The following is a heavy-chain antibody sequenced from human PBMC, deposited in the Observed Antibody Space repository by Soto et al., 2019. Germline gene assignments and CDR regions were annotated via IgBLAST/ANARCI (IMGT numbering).Heavy chain of an antibody. D-gene: IGHD2-2*01. V-gene: IGHV2-26*01. CDR2: IFSNDDK. CDR3: ALIKDCRRTVFYFASFDP. Sequence: QVTLKESGPVLVTPTETLTLTCTVSGFSLSNGRLGVSWIRQPPGKALEWLAHIFSNDDKSYRTSLKRRLTISKDTSRSQVVLTMTNMDPVDSATYYCALIKDCRRTVFYFASFDPWGQGTLVTVSS. J-gene: IGHJ5*02. CDR1: GFSLSNGRLG.